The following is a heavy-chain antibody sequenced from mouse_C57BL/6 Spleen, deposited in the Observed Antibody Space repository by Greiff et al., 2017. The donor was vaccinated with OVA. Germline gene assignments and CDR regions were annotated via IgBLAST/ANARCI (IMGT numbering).Heavy chain of an antibody. D-gene: IGHD2-3*01. CDR3: VADGYLPWFAY. CDR2: IRSKSNNYAT. J-gene: IGHJ3*01. Sequence: EVQLVESGGGLVQPKGSLKLSCAASGFSFNTYAMNWVRQAPGKGLEWVARIRSKSNNYATYYADSVKDRFTISRDDSESMLYLQMNNLKTEDTAMYYCVADGYLPWFAYWGQGTLVTVSA. CDR1: GFSFNTYA. V-gene: IGHV10-1*01.